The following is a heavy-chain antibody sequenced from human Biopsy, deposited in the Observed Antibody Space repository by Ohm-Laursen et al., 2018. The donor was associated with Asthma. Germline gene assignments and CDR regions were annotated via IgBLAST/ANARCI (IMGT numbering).Heavy chain of an antibody. Sequence: SSVKVSCKASGGTFSNYVFSWVRQASGQGLEWMGGIIPMFGTTKYAQKFQARVSITADEATSTVYMEMSSLRSEDTAVYYCARVLTTEEGDTWFDPWGQGTLVTVSS. CDR1: GGTFSNYV. CDR3: ARVLTTEEGDTWFDP. CDR2: IIPMFGTT. V-gene: IGHV1-69*01. J-gene: IGHJ5*02. D-gene: IGHD4-11*01.